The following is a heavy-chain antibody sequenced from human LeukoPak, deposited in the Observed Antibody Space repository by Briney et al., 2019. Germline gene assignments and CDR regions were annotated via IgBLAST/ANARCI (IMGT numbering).Heavy chain of an antibody. CDR3: AKEYGYDYNYFYSMDV. J-gene: IGHJ6*03. CDR1: GFTFSTYG. Sequence: GGSLRLSCAASGFTFSTYGMHWVRQAPGKGLDWVAFIWYDGNEKHYADSAKGRFTISRDNSQNTVYLQMNSLRAEDTAVYFCAKEYGYDYNYFYSMDVWGKGTTVTISS. CDR2: IWYDGNEK. D-gene: IGHD1-1*01. V-gene: IGHV3-30*02.